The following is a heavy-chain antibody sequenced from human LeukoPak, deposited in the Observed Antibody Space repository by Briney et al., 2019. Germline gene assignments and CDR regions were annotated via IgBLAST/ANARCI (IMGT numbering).Heavy chain of an antibody. V-gene: IGHV3-30*04. J-gene: IGHJ4*02. CDR3: AREIASTGPGFDY. D-gene: IGHD2-8*02. CDR1: GFTFSSYA. CDR2: ISYDGSNK. Sequence: GGSLRLSCAASGFTFSSYAMHWVRQAPGKGLEWVAVISYDGSNKYYADSVKGRFTISRDNSKNSLYLQMDSLRAEDTAVYWCAREIASTGPGFDYWGQGTLVTVSS.